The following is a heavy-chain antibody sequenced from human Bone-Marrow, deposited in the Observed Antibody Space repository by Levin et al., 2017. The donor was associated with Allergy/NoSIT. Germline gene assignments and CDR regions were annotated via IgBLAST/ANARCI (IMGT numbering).Heavy chain of an antibody. CDR2: NFNGEST. CDR3: ALDWGGAIDF. V-gene: IGHV4-59*11. J-gene: IGHJ4*02. Sequence: PSETLSLTCTVSGDSIRSLFWSWIRQPPGKGLEWIGYNFNGESTNYNPSLNSRVTISADTSKKQFSLELTSLTAADTAVYYCALDWGGAIDFWGRGTLVTVSS. CDR1: GDSIRSLF. D-gene: IGHD3-16*01.